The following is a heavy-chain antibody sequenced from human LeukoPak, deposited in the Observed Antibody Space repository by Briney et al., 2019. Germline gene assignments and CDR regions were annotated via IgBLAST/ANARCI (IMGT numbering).Heavy chain of an antibody. Sequence: AGGSLRLSCAASGFTFNSYAMHWVRQAPGKGLEYVSAISGNGGNRYYANSVKGRFTISRDNSKNTLYLQMGSLRAEDMAVYYCARGLQGGATKWFDYWGQGTLVTVSS. CDR1: GFTFNSYA. J-gene: IGHJ4*02. CDR3: ARGLQGGATKWFDY. CDR2: ISGNGGNR. V-gene: IGHV3-64*01. D-gene: IGHD1-26*01.